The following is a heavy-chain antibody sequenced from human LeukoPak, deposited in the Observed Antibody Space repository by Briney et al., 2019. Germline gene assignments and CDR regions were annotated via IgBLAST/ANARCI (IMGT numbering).Heavy chain of an antibody. V-gene: IGHV4-28*05. J-gene: IGHJ1*01. D-gene: IGHD2-15*01. Sequence: PSDTLFLTCTVSGYSIIRNHWWAWIRQPPGKGLEWIGYIYYDGNIYQNPSLMSRLTLAVDTSKNQFSLRLTSVTALDTGTYFCARSDNGGWWYPLWGPGTLVTVSS. CDR2: IYYDGNI. CDR1: GYSIIRNHW. CDR3: ARSDNGGWWYPL.